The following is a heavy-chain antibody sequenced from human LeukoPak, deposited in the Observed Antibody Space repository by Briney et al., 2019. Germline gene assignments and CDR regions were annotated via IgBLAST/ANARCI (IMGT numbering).Heavy chain of an antibody. CDR1: GYTFTSYG. V-gene: IGHV1-18*01. Sequence: SVKVSCKASGYTFTSYGISWVRQAPGQGLEWMGWISAYNGNTNYAQKFQGRVTITRDTSASTAYMELSSLRSEDTAVYYCARRRSTSPNWFDPWGQGTLVTVSS. J-gene: IGHJ5*02. CDR2: ISAYNGNT. CDR3: ARRRSTSPNWFDP. D-gene: IGHD2-2*01.